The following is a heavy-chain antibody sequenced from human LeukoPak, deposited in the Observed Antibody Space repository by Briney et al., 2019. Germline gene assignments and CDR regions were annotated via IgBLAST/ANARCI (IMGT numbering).Heavy chain of an antibody. CDR1: GYTFTSYG. V-gene: IGHV1-18*01. CDR3: ARDLVVVPAAKLDFPNAFDI. D-gene: IGHD2-2*01. Sequence: ASVKASCKASGYTFTSYGISWVRQAPGQGLEWMGWISAYNGNTNYAQKLQGRVTMTTDTSTSTAYMELRSLRSDDTAVYYCARDLVVVPAAKLDFPNAFDIWGQGTMVTVSS. J-gene: IGHJ3*02. CDR2: ISAYNGNT.